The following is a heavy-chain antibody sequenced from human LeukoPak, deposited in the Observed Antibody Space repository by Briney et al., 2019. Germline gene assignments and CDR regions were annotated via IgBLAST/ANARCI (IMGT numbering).Heavy chain of an antibody. Sequence: SETLSLTCTVSGGSLSSYYWSWLRQPPGKGLEWIGYIYYSGSTNYNPSLKSRVTISVDTSKNQFSLKLSSVTAADTAVYYCARDPSPAHYYYYYGMDVWGKGTTVTVSS. CDR1: GGSLSSYY. J-gene: IGHJ6*04. V-gene: IGHV4-59*01. CDR2: IYYSGST. CDR3: ARDPSPAHYYYYYGMDV. D-gene: IGHD2-2*01.